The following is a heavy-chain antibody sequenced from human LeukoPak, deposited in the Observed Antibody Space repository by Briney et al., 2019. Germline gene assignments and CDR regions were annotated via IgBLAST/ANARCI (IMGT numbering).Heavy chain of an antibody. V-gene: IGHV4-4*02. CDR1: GGSISSSNW. J-gene: IGHJ4*02. D-gene: IGHD3-10*01. CDR2: IYHSGST. Sequence: SETLSLTCAVSGGSISSSNWWSWVRQPPGKGLEWIGEIYHSGSTNYNPSLKSRVTISVDKSKNQFSLKLSSVTAADTAVYYCAKVAKYYYGPETYFFFENWGQGTLVTVSS. CDR3: AKVAKYYYGPETYFFFEN.